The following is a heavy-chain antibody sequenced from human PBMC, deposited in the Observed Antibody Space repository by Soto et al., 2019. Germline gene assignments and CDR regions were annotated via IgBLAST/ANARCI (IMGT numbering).Heavy chain of an antibody. J-gene: IGHJ4*02. D-gene: IGHD3-16*02. Sequence: GGSLRLSCAACRFTFSSYAMSWVRQAPGKGMEWVSAISGSGGSTYYADSVKGRFTISRDNSKNTLYLQMNSLRAEDTAVYYCAKSALMITFGGVIVIPAAFDYWGQGTLVTVSS. CDR3: AKSALMITFGGVIVIPAAFDY. CDR1: RFTFSSYA. CDR2: ISGSGGST. V-gene: IGHV3-23*01.